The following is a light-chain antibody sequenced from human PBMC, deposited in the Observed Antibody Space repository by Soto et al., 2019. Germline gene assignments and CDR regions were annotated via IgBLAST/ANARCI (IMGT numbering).Light chain of an antibody. J-gene: IGLJ1*01. CDR1: SSDVGGYNY. CDR2: DVT. Sequence: QSVPTQPLSVSGSPGQSVTISCTGTSSDVGGYNYVSWYQQHPGKAPKLIIYDVTNRPSGAPDRFSGSKSGNTASLTISGLRAEDEADYYCCSFAGSKIFYVFGTGTKVT. V-gene: IGLV2-11*01. CDR3: CSFAGSKIFYV.